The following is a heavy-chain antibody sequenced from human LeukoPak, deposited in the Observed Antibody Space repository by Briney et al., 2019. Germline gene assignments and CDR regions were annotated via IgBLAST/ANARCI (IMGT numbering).Heavy chain of an antibody. CDR1: GFTVGNNY. D-gene: IGHD4-17*01. V-gene: IGHV3-53*01. CDR2: IFSGGYT. CDR3: ARRVRFYYYYMDV. Sequence: GGSLRLSCAASGFTVGNNYMSWVRQAPGKGLEWVSVIFSGGYTYYADSVKGRFTISRDNAKNSLYLQMNSLRAEDTAVYYCARRVRFYYYYMDVWGKGTTVTVSS. J-gene: IGHJ6*03.